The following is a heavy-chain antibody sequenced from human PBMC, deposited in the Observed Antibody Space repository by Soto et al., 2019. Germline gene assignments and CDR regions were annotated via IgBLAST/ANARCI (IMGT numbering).Heavy chain of an antibody. V-gene: IGHV3-33*01. CDR2: IWYDGSNK. J-gene: IGHJ6*02. CDR3: ARDLKQQLVPFDEDSLYNYYYYGMDV. Sequence: PGGSLRLSCAASGFTFSSYGMHWVRQAPGKGLEWVAVIWYDGSNKYYADSVKGRFTISRDNSKNTLYLQMNSLRAEDTAVYYCARDLKQQLVPFDEDSLYNYYYYGMDVWGQGTTVTVSS. D-gene: IGHD6-13*01. CDR1: GFTFSSYG.